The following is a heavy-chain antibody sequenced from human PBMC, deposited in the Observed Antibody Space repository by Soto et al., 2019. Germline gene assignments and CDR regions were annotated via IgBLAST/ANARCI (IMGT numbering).Heavy chain of an antibody. Sequence: SETLSLTCTVSGGSISSYYWSWIRQPPGKGLEWIGYIYYSGSTNYNPSLKSRVTISVDTSKNQFSLKLSSVTAADTAVYYCARELRLELRFDAFDIWGQGTMVTVSS. CDR3: ARELRLELRFDAFDI. J-gene: IGHJ3*02. V-gene: IGHV4-59*01. CDR1: GGSISSYY. CDR2: IYYSGST. D-gene: IGHD1-7*01.